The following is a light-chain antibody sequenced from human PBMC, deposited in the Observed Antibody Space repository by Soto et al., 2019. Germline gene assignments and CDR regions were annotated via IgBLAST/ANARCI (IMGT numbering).Light chain of an antibody. V-gene: IGLV8-61*01. CDR3: LLYLSRGGVV. Sequence: QTVVTQEQSFSVSPGGTVTLTCGLSSGSVSTHFYPSWYQQTPGQSPRTLIYSTNTRSSGVPDRFSGSILGNKAALTITGAQSDDESDYSSLLYLSRGGVVFGGGTKLTVL. CDR1: SGSVSTHFY. J-gene: IGLJ2*01. CDR2: STN.